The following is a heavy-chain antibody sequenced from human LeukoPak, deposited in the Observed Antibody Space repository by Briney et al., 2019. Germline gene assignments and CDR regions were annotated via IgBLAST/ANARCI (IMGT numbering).Heavy chain of an antibody. CDR1: GFTFSSYW. CDR3: ARAPDSYYYYGMDV. D-gene: IGHD1-14*01. J-gene: IGHJ6*02. V-gene: IGHV3-74*01. Sequence: PGGSLRLSCAASGFTFSSYWMHWVRQAPGKGLVWVSRINRDGSSTSYADSVKGRFTISRDNAKNTLYLQMNSLRAEDTAVYYCARAPDSYYYYGMDVWGQGTTVTVSS. CDR2: INRDGSST.